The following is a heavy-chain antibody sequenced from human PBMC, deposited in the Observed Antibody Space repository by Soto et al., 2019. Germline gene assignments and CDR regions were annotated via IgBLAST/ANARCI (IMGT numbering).Heavy chain of an antibody. J-gene: IGHJ3*02. CDR3: ARGYSGYGKGAFDI. Sequence: ASVTVSCKASGYTFTGYYMHWVRQAPGQGLEWMGWISAYNGNTNYAQKLQGRVTMATDTSTSTAYMELRSLRSDDTAVYYCARGYSGYGKGAFDIWGQGTMVTVSS. D-gene: IGHD5-12*01. V-gene: IGHV1-18*04. CDR1: GYTFTGYY. CDR2: ISAYNGNT.